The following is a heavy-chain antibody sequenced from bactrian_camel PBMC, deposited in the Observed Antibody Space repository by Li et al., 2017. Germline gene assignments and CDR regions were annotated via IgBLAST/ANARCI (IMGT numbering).Heavy chain of an antibody. V-gene: IGHV3S55*01. CDR3: AAASPPCTVVAVPGVFNS. D-gene: IGHD6*01. CDR2: IRRSGGET. Sequence: VQLVESGGGSVQTGGSLRLSCVVSGHSRGSNCVGWYRLPPGRAPAEREGIAAIRRSGGETWYAGSVKGRFTISQDDAKNTLYLHMNSLKPEDTAMYYCAAASPPCTVVAVPGVFNSWGQGTQVTVS. CDR1: GHSRGSNC. J-gene: IGHJ6*01.